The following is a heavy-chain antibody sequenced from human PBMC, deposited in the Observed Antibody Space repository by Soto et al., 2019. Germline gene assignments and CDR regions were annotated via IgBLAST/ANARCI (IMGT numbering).Heavy chain of an antibody. CDR1: GVTFCNAW. CDR2: IKSKTDGGTT. J-gene: IGHJ4*02. V-gene: IGHV3-15*01. D-gene: IGHD3-3*01. CDR3: TTDPITIFSFDY. Sequence: GGSLRLSCAASGVTFCNAWMSWVRQAPGKGLEWVGRIKSKTDGGTTDYAAPVKGRFTISRDDSKNTLYLQMNSLKTEDTAVYYCTTDPITIFSFDYWGQGTLVTVSS.